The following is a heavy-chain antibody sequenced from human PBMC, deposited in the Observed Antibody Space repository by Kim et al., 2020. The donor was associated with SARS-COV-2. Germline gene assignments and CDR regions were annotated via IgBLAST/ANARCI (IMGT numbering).Heavy chain of an antibody. CDR1: GGTFSSYA. J-gene: IGHJ3*02. D-gene: IGHD3-22*01. Sequence: SVKVSCKASGGTFSSYAISWVRQAPGQGLEWMGGIIPIFGTANYAQKFQGRVTITADESTSTAYMELSSLRSEDTAVYYCARWGENSDYYDSSGPDAFDTWGHGTLVSVSS. CDR3: ARWGENSDYYDSSGPDAFDT. CDR2: IIPIFGTA. V-gene: IGHV1-69*13.